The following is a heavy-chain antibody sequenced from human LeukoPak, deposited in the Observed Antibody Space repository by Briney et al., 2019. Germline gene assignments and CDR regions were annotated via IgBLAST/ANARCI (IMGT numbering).Heavy chain of an antibody. V-gene: IGHV3-21*01. CDR1: GFTFSNYA. CDR3: ARDSGSYYEEYYFDY. D-gene: IGHD1-26*01. CDR2: ISRGSSYI. J-gene: IGHJ4*02. Sequence: GGSLRLSCAASGFTFSNYAMNWVRQAPGKGLEWVSSISRGSSYIYYADSVKGRFTISRDNAKNSLYLQMNSLRAADTAVYYCARDSGSYYEEYYFDYWGQGTLVTVSS.